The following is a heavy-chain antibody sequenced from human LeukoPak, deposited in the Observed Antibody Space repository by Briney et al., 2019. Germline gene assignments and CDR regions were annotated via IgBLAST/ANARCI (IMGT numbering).Heavy chain of an antibody. Sequence: PGGSMRLSCAASGVTFSSYGIHWVRQAPGKGLEWVVVIWYDGSNKYYADSVKGRFTISRDNSKNTLYLQMNSLRAEDTAVYYCARAPYSPYDYVWGSYYGHWDIWGQGTMVTVSS. CDR3: ARAPYSPYDYVWGSYYGHWDI. J-gene: IGHJ3*02. D-gene: IGHD3-16*01. V-gene: IGHV3-33*01. CDR1: GVTFSSYG. CDR2: IWYDGSNK.